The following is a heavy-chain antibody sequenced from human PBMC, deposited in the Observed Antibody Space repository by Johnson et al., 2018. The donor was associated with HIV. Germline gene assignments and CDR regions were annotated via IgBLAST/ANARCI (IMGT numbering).Heavy chain of an antibody. V-gene: IGHV3-11*04. CDR1: GFTFSDYY. CDR2: SSSSGSTI. J-gene: IGHJ3*02. D-gene: IGHD6-13*01. Sequence: VQLVESGGGLVKPGGSLRLSCAASGFTFSDYYMSWIRQAPGKGLEWVSYSSSSGSTIYYADSVQGRFTISRDNAKHSLYLQMNSLRAEDTAVSYCAKDRGSALAQLPIFPSAFDIWGQGTMVTVSS. CDR3: AKDRGSALAQLPIFPSAFDI.